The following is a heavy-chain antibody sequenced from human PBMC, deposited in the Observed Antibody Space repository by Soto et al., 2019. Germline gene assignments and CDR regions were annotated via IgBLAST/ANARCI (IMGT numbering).Heavy chain of an antibody. CDR3: AHRALGAEQLLGFDP. Sequence: SGPTLVNPTQTLTLTCTFSGFSLSTSGVGVGWIRQPPGKALEWLALIYWNDDKRYSPSLKSRLTITKDTSKNQVVLTMTDMEPVDTATYYCAHRALGAEQLLGFDPWGQGTLITVSS. V-gene: IGHV2-5*01. D-gene: IGHD5-18*01. J-gene: IGHJ5*02. CDR1: GFSLSTSGVG. CDR2: IYWNDDK.